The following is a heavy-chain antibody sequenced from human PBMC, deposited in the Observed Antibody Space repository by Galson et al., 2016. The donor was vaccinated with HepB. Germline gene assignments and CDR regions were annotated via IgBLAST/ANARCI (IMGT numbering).Heavy chain of an antibody. D-gene: IGHD2/OR15-2a*01. CDR2: IYYSGYS. Sequence: ETLSLTCTVSGGSISSSSDYWGWIRQPPGKGLEWIGSIYYSGYSYYNPSLKSRMTISIDASRNQFSLKLRSVTAADTAVYYCAREIYRYYFDLWGQGTLVPVSS. CDR3: AREIYRYYFDL. CDR1: GGSISSSSDY. J-gene: IGHJ4*02. V-gene: IGHV4-39*02.